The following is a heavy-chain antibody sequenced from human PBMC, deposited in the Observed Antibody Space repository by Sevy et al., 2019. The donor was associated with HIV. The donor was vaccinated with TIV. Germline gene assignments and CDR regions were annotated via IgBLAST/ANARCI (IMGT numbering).Heavy chain of an antibody. CDR2: TYYRSKWYD. V-gene: IGHV6-1*01. Sequence: SQTLSLTCAISGDSVSSNNTTWNWIRQSPSRGLEWLGRTYYRSKWYDDSAVSVRSRITINPDTSKNQFSLHLNSVTPDDTAVYYCARGGSGTEAGKFDYWGQGTLVTVSS. CDR3: ARGGSGTEAGKFDY. J-gene: IGHJ4*02. CDR1: GDSVSSNNTT. D-gene: IGHD6-13*01.